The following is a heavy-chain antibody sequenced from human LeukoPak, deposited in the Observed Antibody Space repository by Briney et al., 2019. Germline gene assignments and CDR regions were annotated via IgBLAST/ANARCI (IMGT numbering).Heavy chain of an antibody. J-gene: IGHJ3*02. CDR1: GSSISNSNHY. Sequence: PSETLSLTCTVSGSSISNSNHYWGWIRQPPGKGLEWIGSISSSGSTYYNPSHKSRVTISVDTSKNQFSLKLSSVTAADTAVYYCARHRRYYYDSSGYPRLTDAFDIWGQGTMVTVSS. CDR2: ISSSGST. V-gene: IGHV4-39*01. CDR3: ARHRRYYYDSSGYPRLTDAFDI. D-gene: IGHD3-22*01.